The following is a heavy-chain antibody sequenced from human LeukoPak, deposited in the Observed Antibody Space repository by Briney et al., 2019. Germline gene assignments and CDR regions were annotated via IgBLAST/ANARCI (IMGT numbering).Heavy chain of an antibody. J-gene: IGHJ4*02. D-gene: IGHD6-19*01. CDR3: ASSGWSSYYFDY. V-gene: IGHV3-9*01. CDR2: ISWNSGSI. Sequence: GGSLRLSCAASGFTFDDYAMPWVRQASGKGLEWVSGISWNSGSIGYADSVKGRFTISRDNAKNSLYLQMNSLRAEDTALYYCASSGWSSYYFDYWGQGTLVTVSS. CDR1: GFTFDDYA.